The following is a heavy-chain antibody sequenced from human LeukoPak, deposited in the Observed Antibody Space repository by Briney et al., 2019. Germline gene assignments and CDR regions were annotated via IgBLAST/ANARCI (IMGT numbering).Heavy chain of an antibody. CDR2: IIPIFGTA. V-gene: IGHV1-69*01. CDR1: GGTFSSYA. CDR3: ARGNQLHRTIGAYCGGDCYRDAFDI. Sequence: GASVKVSCKASGGTFSSYAISWVRQAPGQGLEWMGGIIPIFGTANYAQKFQGRVTITADESTSTAYMELSSLRSEDTAVYYCARGNQLHRTIGAYCGGDCYRDAFDIWGQGTMVTVSS. J-gene: IGHJ3*02. D-gene: IGHD2-21*01.